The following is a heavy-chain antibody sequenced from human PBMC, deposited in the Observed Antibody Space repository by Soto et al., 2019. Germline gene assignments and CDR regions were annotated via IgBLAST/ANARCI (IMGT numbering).Heavy chain of an antibody. CDR1: GYTFTSYA. CDR3: ARGDSSGYYGVAQH. V-gene: IGHV1-3*01. D-gene: IGHD3-22*01. CDR2: INAGNGNT. J-gene: IGHJ1*01. Sequence: QVQLVQSGAEVKKPGASVKVSCKASGYTFTSYAMHWVRQAPGQRLEWMGWINAGNGNTKYSQKFQGRVTITRDTSASTAYMEVSSLRSEDTAVYYCARGDSSGYYGVAQHWGQGTLVTVSS.